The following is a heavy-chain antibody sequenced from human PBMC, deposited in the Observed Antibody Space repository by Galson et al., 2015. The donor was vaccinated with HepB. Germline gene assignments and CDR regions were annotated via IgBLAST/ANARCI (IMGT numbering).Heavy chain of an antibody. V-gene: IGHV1-58*01. CDR2: IVVGSGNT. Sequence: SVKVSCKASGFTFTSSAVQWVRQARGQRLEWIGWIVVGSGNTNYAQKFQERVTITRDMSTSTAYMELSSLRSEDTAVYYCAADAEWSSPNAFDIWGQGTMVTVSS. CDR1: GFTFTSSA. CDR3: AADAEWSSPNAFDI. D-gene: IGHD3-3*01. J-gene: IGHJ3*02.